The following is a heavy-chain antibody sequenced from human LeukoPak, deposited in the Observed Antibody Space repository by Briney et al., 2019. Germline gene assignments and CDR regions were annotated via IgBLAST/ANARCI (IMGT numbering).Heavy chain of an antibody. CDR1: GGSISSGGYY. Sequence: PSETLSLTCTVSGGSISSGGYYWSWIRQHPGKGLEWIGYIYYSGSTNYNPSLKSRVTISVDTSKNQFSLKLSSLTAADTAVYYCARHAAREYCGGDCHGFDIWGQGTMVTVSS. D-gene: IGHD2-21*02. V-gene: IGHV4-61*08. CDR2: IYYSGST. J-gene: IGHJ3*02. CDR3: ARHAAREYCGGDCHGFDI.